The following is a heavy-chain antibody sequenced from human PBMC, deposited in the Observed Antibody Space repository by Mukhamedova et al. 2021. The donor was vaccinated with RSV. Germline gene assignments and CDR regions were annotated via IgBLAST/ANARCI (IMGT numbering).Heavy chain of an antibody. D-gene: IGHD4-17*01. CDR3: ARDYGDYRPSRNSHFDY. CDR2: ISYDGSNK. J-gene: IGHJ4*01. V-gene: IGHV3-30-3*01. Sequence: SYAMHWVRQAPGKGLEWVAVISYDGSNKYYADSVKGRFTISRDNSKNTLYLQMNSLRAEDTAVYYCARDYGDYRPSRNSHFDYW. CDR1: SYA.